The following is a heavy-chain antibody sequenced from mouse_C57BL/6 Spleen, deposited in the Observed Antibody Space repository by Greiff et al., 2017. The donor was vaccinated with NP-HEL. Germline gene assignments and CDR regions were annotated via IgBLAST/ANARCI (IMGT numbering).Heavy chain of an antibody. V-gene: IGHV2-2*01. D-gene: IGHD4-1*02. J-gene: IGHJ2*01. CDR1: GFSLTSYG. Sequence: QVQLQQSGPGLVQPSQSLSITCTVSGFSLTSYGVHWVRQSPGKGLAWLGVIWSGGSTDYNAAFISRLSISKDNAKSQGFLKMNSLQADDTAIYYWSRKGQLGFDYWGQGTTLTDSS. CDR3: SRKGQLGFDY. CDR2: IWSGGST.